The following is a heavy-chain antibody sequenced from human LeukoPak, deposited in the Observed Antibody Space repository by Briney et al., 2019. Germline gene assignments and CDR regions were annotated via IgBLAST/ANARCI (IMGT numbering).Heavy chain of an antibody. D-gene: IGHD6-19*01. J-gene: IGHJ4*02. CDR3: ARDHPGSGWYVDY. V-gene: IGHV3-23*01. CDR1: GFTFGSYA. Sequence: GGSLRLSCAASGFTFGSYAMGWVRQAQGKGLEWVSGISGSGGSPYYTDSVKGRFTISKDNSKDTLYLQMNSLRDEDTAVYYCARDHPGSGWYVDYWGQGILVTVSS. CDR2: ISGSGGSP.